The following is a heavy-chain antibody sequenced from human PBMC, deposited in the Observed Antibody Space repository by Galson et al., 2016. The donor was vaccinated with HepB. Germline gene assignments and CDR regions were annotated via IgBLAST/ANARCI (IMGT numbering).Heavy chain of an antibody. CDR1: GFTFSSYW. CDR2: IKQAGSEK. CDR3: ARHTYIWGSYRYGMDV. Sequence: SLRLSCAASGFTFSSYWMSWVRQAPGKGLEWVANIKQAGSEKYYVDSVKGRFTISRDNAKNSLYLQMNSLRAEDTAVYYCARHTYIWGSYRYGMDVWGQGTTVTVSS. D-gene: IGHD3-16*02. J-gene: IGHJ6*02. V-gene: IGHV3-7*01.